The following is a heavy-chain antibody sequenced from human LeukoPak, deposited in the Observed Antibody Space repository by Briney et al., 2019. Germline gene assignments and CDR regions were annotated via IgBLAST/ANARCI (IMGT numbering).Heavy chain of an antibody. CDR3: AGVCYDYVWGSYRYTGGYFDY. D-gene: IGHD3-16*02. V-gene: IGHV3-7*01. CDR1: GFTFSSYW. Sequence: PGGSLRLSCAASGFTFSSYWMSWVRQAPGKGLEWVANIKQDGSEKYYVDSVKGRFTISRDNAKNSLYLQMNSLRAEDTAVYYCAGVCYDYVWGSYRYTGGYFDYWGQGTLVTVSS. J-gene: IGHJ4*02. CDR2: IKQDGSEK.